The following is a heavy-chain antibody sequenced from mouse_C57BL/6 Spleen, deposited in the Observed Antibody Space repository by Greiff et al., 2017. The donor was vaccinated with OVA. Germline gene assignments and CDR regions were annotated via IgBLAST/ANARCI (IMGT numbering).Heavy chain of an antibody. V-gene: IGHV1-42*01. D-gene: IGHD1-1*01. J-gene: IGHJ4*01. CDR2: INPSTGGT. Sequence: DVKLQESGPELVKPGASVKISCKASGYSFTGYYMNWVKQSPEKSLEWIGEINPSTGGTTYNQKFKAKATLTVDKSSSTAYMQLKSLTSEDSAVYYCARSTTVGYYAMDYWGQGTSVTVSS. CDR3: ARSTTVGYYAMDY. CDR1: GYSFTGYY.